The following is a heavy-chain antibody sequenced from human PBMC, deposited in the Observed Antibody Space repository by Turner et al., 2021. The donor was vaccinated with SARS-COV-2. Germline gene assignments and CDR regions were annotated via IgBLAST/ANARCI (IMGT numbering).Heavy chain of an antibody. Sequence: EVQLVESGGGLVQPGESLRPSCVAPGFAFSNYWMTWVRQAPGKGLEWVANIKQDGGEKYYVDSVQGRFTISRDNAENSLYLQMNSLRVEDTAMYYCVSKGQVAVAGFDSWGQGTLVTVSS. D-gene: IGHD6-19*01. CDR2: IKQDGGEK. CDR1: GFAFSNYW. CDR3: VSKGQVAVAGFDS. V-gene: IGHV3-7*01. J-gene: IGHJ4*02.